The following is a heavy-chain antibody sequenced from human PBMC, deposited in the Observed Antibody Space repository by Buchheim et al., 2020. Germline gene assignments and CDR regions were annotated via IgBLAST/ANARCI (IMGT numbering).Heavy chain of an antibody. CDR2: ISYDGSNK. D-gene: IGHD6-19*01. CDR3: AKDHSGFN. Sequence: QVQLVESGGGVVQPGRSLRLSCAASGFTFSSYGMHWVRQAPGKGLEWVAVISYDGSNKYYADSVKGRFTISRDNSKNTLYLQMNSLRAEDTAVYYCAKDHSGFNWGQGTL. V-gene: IGHV3-30*18. CDR1: GFTFSSYG. J-gene: IGHJ4*02.